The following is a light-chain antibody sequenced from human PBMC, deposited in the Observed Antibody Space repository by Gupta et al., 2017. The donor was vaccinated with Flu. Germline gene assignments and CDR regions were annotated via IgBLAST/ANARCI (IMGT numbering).Light chain of an antibody. CDR1: NIISKT. CDR2: DDT. V-gene: IGLV3-21*02. Sequence: SYVLTQPPSVSVAPGQTARMTCGGNNIISKTAHWYQQKPGQAPVLVVYDDTERPSGIPERFSGSSSGNTATLTINRVGAGDEADYYCQVWDSTSDHVVFGGGTKLTVL. CDR3: QVWDSTSDHVV. J-gene: IGLJ3*02.